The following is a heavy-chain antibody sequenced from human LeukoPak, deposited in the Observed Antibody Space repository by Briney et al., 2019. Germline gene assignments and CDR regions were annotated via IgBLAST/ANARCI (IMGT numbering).Heavy chain of an antibody. V-gene: IGHV3-33*01. Sequence: GRSLRLSCAASGFTFSSYGMHWVRQAPGKGLEWVAVIWYDGSNKYYADSVKGRFTISRDNSKNTLYLQMNSLRAEDTAVYYCARERGTMVRGVIRYWGQGTLVTVSS. CDR3: ARERGTMVRGVIRY. CDR2: IWYDGSNK. J-gene: IGHJ4*02. CDR1: GFTFSSYG. D-gene: IGHD3-10*01.